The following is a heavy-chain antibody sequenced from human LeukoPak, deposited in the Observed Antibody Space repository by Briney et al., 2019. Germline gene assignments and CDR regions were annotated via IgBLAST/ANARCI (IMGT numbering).Heavy chain of an antibody. Sequence: PGGSLRLSCATSGFTFNTYVMHWVRQAPGKGLEWVSTITSSGSDIYYSDAVKGRSTMSRDNAKNSLYLQMSSLRAEDTAVYYCAGYNYFDPWGQGTLVTVSS. CDR2: ITSSGSDI. D-gene: IGHD5-24*01. CDR3: AGYNYFDP. J-gene: IGHJ5*02. CDR1: GFTFNTYV. V-gene: IGHV3-21*01.